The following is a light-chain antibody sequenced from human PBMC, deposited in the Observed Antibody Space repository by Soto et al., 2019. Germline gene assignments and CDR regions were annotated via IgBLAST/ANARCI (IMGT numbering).Light chain of an antibody. Sequence: DVVMTQTPLSLSVTPGQPASISCTSSQSLLHSNGKTFFYWYLQRPGQSPQLLIYGLSNRFSGVSDRFSGSGSETAFTLKISRVEAEDVGVYYGIQRIQVPETVGQGTKLEIK. CDR3: IQRIQVPET. V-gene: IGKV2D-29*02. J-gene: IGKJ2*01. CDR2: GLS. CDR1: QSLLHSNGKTF.